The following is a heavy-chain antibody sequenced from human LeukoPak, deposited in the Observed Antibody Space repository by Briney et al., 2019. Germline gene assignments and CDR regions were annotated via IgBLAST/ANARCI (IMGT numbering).Heavy chain of an antibody. Sequence: SETLSLTCTVSGGSISSSNWWSWVRQPPGKGLEWIGEIYHSGSTNYNPSLKSRVTISVDKSKNQFSLKLSSVTAADTAVYYYARTDLGYSGYDYLGFDYWGQGTLVTVSS. CDR3: ARTDLGYSGYDYLGFDY. J-gene: IGHJ4*02. CDR1: GGSISSSNW. D-gene: IGHD5-12*01. CDR2: IYHSGST. V-gene: IGHV4-4*02.